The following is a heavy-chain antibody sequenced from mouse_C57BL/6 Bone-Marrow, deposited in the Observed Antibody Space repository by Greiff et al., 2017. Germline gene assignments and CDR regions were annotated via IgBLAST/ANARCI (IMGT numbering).Heavy chain of an antibody. Sequence: VMLVESGPELVKPGASVKISCKASGYAFSSSWMNWVKQRPGKGLEWIGRIYPGDGDTNYNGKFKGKATLTADKSSSTAYMQLSSLTSEDSAVYFCAREIYYYYFDYWGQGTTLTVSS. CDR2: IYPGDGDT. D-gene: IGHD1-1*01. CDR1: GYAFSSSW. CDR3: AREIYYYYFDY. V-gene: IGHV1-82*01. J-gene: IGHJ2*01.